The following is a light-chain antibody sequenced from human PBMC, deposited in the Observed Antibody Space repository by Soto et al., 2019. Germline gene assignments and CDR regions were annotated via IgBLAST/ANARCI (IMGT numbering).Light chain of an antibody. V-gene: IGKV1-5*01. CDR3: QHYNSYLWT. Sequence: DIQMTQSPSTLSASVGDRVTITCRASQSISSWLAWYQQKPGKAPNLLIYDASSLESGGPSRFSGSGSGTEFTRTISSLHPDDVATYYCQHYNSYLWTFGQGTKVEIK. CDR2: DAS. J-gene: IGKJ1*01. CDR1: QSISSW.